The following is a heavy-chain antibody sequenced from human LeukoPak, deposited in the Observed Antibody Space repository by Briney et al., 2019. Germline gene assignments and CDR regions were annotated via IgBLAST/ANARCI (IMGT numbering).Heavy chain of an antibody. CDR2: ISTSSAHI. CDR1: GFRFSSYW. CDR3: ARDLFDY. V-gene: IGHV3-21*01. J-gene: IGHJ4*02. Sequence: GGSLRLSCAASGFRFSSYWMHWVRQAPGRGLEWVSSISTSSAHIYHADSVKARFTMSRENAKNSLYLQMDSLRAEDTAVYYCARDLFDYWGQGTLVTVSS.